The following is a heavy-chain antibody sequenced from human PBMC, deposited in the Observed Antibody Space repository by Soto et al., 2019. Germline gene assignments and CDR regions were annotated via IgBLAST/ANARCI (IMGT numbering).Heavy chain of an antibody. D-gene: IGHD3-10*01. CDR3: ARDIGSYAYGEGY. V-gene: IGHV4-4*07. CDR1: GGSINSYW. CDR2: VYSSGTT. Sequence: SETLSLTCSVSGGSINSYWWSWIRQPAGRGLEWIGRVYSSGTTDYNPSLNSRATLSVETSKNQFSLKLSSVTAADTAVYYCARDIGSYAYGEGYWGQGIQVTVSS. J-gene: IGHJ4*02.